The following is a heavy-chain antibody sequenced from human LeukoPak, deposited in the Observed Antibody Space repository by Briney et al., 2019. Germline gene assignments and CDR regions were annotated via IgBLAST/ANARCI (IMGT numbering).Heavy chain of an antibody. CDR2: IYPGDSDA. V-gene: IGHV5-51*01. D-gene: IGHD3-16*01. J-gene: IGHJ3*02. Sequence: GESLKISCKGSRYSFTTYWIAWVRQMPGKGLEWMGIIYPGDSDARYSPSFQGQVTISADKSISTAYLQWSGLKASDTAMYYCARRLPTLEAFDIWGQGTMVTVSS. CDR3: ARRLPTLEAFDI. CDR1: RYSFTTYW.